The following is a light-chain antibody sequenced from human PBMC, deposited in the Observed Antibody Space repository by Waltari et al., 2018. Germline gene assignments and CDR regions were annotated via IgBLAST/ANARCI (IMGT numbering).Light chain of an antibody. J-gene: IGLJ7*01. CDR1: SSNIGNNY. CDR2: ENT. CDR3: GTWDSSLSGAV. V-gene: IGLV1-51*02. Sequence: QSVLTQPPSVSAAPGQRVTISCSGGSSNIGNNYVSWYRQFPGTAPKLLIYENTERPSGIPGRLAGAKSGTSATLDITGLLAGEEADYYCGTWDSSLSGAVFGGGTHLTVL.